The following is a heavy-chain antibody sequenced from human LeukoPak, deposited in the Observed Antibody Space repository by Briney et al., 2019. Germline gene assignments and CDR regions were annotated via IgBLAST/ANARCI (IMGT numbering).Heavy chain of an antibody. CDR1: GYTFTSYG. CDR3: ARVRPRYNWNDGINWFDP. CDR2: ISAYNGNT. D-gene: IGHD1-1*01. V-gene: IGHV1-18*04. J-gene: IGHJ5*02. Sequence: ASVKVSCKASGYTFTSYGISWVRQAPGQGLEWMEWISAYNGNTNYAQKLQGRVTMTTDTSTSTAYMELRSLRSDDTAVYYCARVRPRYNWNDGINWFDPWGQGTLVTVSS.